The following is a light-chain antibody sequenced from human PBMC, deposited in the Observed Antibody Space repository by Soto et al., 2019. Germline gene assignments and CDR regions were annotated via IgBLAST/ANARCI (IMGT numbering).Light chain of an antibody. CDR1: QSVGSY. V-gene: IGKV3-11*01. Sequence: EIVLTQSPATLSLSPGDRATLSCWASQSVGSYLGWYQQRPGQAPRLLIYDASNRATGIPARFSGSGSGTDFTLTTSSLEPEDFAVYYCQQRSDWPSTFGGGNKVEIK. CDR3: QQRSDWPST. CDR2: DAS. J-gene: IGKJ4*01.